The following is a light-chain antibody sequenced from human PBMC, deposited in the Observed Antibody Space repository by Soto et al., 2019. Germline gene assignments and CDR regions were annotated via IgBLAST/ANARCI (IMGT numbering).Light chain of an antibody. CDR1: QDINSY. V-gene: IGKV1D-16*01. CDR2: AAS. J-gene: IGKJ4*01. Sequence: DVPMTQSPSSLSASVGDRVTITCRASQDINSYLAWYQQKPGNAPKSLIYAASSLQTGVPSRFSGSESGTDFTLTISNLQPEDSATYYCQQYNIYPLTCGGGTKVEIK. CDR3: QQYNIYPLT.